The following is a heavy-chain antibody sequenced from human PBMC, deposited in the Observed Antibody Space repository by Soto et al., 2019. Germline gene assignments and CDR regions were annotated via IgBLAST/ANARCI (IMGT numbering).Heavy chain of an antibody. V-gene: IGHV1-69*13. CDR2: IIPIFGTA. D-gene: IGHD2-2*01. CDR1: GGTFSSYA. J-gene: IGHJ6*02. Sequence: SVKVSCKASGGTFSSYAISWVRQAPGQGLEWMGGIIPIFGTANYAQKFQGRVTITADESTSTAYMELSSLRSEDTAVYYCAGGSVEGPSGIVVVPAANYYYYYGMDVWGQGTTVTVSS. CDR3: AGGSVEGPSGIVVVPAANYYYYYGMDV.